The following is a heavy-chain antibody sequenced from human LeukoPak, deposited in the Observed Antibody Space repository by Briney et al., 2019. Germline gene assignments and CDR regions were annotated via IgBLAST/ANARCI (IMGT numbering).Heavy chain of an antibody. V-gene: IGHV4-34*01. CDR1: GGSFSGYY. CDR2: INHSGST. Sequence: PSETLSLTCAVYGGSFSGYYWSWIRQPPGKGLEWIGEINHSGSTNYNPSLKSRVTISVDTSKNQFSLKLSSVTAADTAVYYCARAPYSSSFFDYWGQGTLVTVPS. D-gene: IGHD6-13*01. CDR3: ARAPYSSSFFDY. J-gene: IGHJ4*02.